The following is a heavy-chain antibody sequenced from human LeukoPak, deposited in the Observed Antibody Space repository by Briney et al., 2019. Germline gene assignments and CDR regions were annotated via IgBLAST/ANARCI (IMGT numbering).Heavy chain of an antibody. CDR3: ARVEIAVAGTLYYYYMDV. CDR2: IYYSGST. CDR1: GGSISSSSYY. D-gene: IGHD6-19*01. J-gene: IGHJ6*03. V-gene: IGHV4-39*07. Sequence: SETLSLTCTVSGGSISSSSYYWGWIRQPPGKGLEWIGSIYYSGSTYYNPSLKSRVTISVDTFKNQFSLKLSSVTAADTAVYYCARVEIAVAGTLYYYYMDVWGKGTTVTVSS.